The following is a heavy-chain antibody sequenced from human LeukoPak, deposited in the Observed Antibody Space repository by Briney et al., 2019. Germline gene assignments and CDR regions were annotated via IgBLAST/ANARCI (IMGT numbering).Heavy chain of an antibody. Sequence: GGSLRLSCAASGNYWMHWVRQAPGKGLVWVSHINSDGSWTSYADSVKGRFTISKDYAKNTVYLQMNSLRAEDTAVYYCVSFYETYWGRGTLVTVSS. CDR2: INSDGSWT. CDR3: VSFYETY. J-gene: IGHJ4*02. D-gene: IGHD2/OR15-2a*01. V-gene: IGHV3-74*01. CDR1: GNYW.